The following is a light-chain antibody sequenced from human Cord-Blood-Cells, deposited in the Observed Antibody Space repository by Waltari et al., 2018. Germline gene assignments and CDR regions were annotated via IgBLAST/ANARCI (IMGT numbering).Light chain of an antibody. Sequence: EIASTQSPGTLSLSPGERATLPCRASQSVSSSYVAVYQQEPRQAPRLLNYGASSRAPGIPDRFWGSGSVTDFTLTISSREPEDFALYYCQQYGSSLMTFGQGTRLENK. CDR1: QSVSSSY. CDR2: GAS. V-gene: IGKV3-20*01. CDR3: QQYGSSLMT. J-gene: IGKJ5*01.